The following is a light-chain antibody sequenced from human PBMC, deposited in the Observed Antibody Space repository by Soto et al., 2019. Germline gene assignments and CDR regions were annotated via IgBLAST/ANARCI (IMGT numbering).Light chain of an antibody. CDR1: QTIGNW. J-gene: IGKJ1*01. Sequence: DIQMTQSPSTLPASVGDRVTITCRASQTIGNWLAWYQQKPGKVPKLLIYNVSSLESGVPSRFSGSGYGTEFTLTISSLQPDDFATYYCQQCNFYWTFGQGPQVEIK. V-gene: IGKV1-5*03. CDR3: QQCNFYWT. CDR2: NVS.